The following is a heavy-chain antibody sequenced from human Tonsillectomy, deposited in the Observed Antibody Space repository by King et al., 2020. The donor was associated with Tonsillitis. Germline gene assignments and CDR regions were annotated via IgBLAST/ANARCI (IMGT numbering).Heavy chain of an antibody. J-gene: IGHJ6*02. V-gene: IGHV4-31*03. CDR2: IYFSGDT. Sequence: VQLQESGPGLVKPSQTLSLTCTVSGGSISSDGYFWSWIRQHPGKGLEWIGYIYFSGDTYYNPSLKSRVIISVDTSKNQFSLKLNSVTAAATAVYYGARGGSHYGLDVWGQGTTVIVSS. CDR3: ARGGSHYGLDV. CDR1: GGSISSDGYF. D-gene: IGHD1-26*01.